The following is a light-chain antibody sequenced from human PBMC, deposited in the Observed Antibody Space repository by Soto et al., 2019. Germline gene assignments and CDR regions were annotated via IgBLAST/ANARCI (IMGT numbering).Light chain of an antibody. V-gene: IGLV1-44*01. CDR1: SSNIGSNS. Sequence: QPVLTQPPSASGTPGQRGSISCSGSSSNIGSNSVQWHQQLPGTATNLLIYADNQRPSGVPDRFSGSKSGTSASLAITGLQSGDEADYYCAAWDDSLNGFVFGTGTKLTVL. CDR2: ADN. CDR3: AAWDDSLNGFV. J-gene: IGLJ1*01.